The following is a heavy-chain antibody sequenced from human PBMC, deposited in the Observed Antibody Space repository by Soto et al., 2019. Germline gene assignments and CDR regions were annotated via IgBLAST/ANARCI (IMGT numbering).Heavy chain of an antibody. CDR3: ARHANYDSSGYYLDY. Sequence: LETLSLTCTVSGGSVSSYYWSWIRQPPGKGLEWIGYIYYSGSTNYNPSLKSRVTISVDTSKNQFSLKLSSVTAADTAVYYCARHANYDSSGYYLDYWGQGTLVTVSS. CDR2: IYYSGST. V-gene: IGHV4-59*08. CDR1: GGSVSSYY. D-gene: IGHD3-22*01. J-gene: IGHJ4*02.